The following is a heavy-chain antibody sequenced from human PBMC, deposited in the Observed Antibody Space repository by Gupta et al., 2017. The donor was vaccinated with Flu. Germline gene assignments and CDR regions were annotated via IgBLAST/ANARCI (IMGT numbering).Heavy chain of an antibody. CDR1: GAAIESFY. CDR2: VSYSGNF. CDR3: AHLHPTGDYVDS. D-gene: IGHD7-27*01. Sequence: QVQLQESGPGLVKPSETLSLTCTVSGAAIESFYWSWIRQPPRKDLEWIGYVSYSGNFLYNPYLKPRVTISVNTSKMQFSLRLTSATTADTAVDYGAHLHPTGDYVDS. V-gene: IGHV4-59*01. J-gene: IGHJ5*01.